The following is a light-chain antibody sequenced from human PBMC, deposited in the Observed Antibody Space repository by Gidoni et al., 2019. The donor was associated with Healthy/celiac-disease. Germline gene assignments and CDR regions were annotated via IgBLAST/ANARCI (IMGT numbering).Light chain of an antibody. CDR1: QSISSY. CDR3: QQSYSTPPRFT. J-gene: IGKJ3*01. V-gene: IGKV1-39*01. Sequence: DIQMNQSPSSLSASVGDRVTITCRASQSISSYLNWYQQKPGKAPKLLIYAASSLQSGVPSRFSGSGSGTDFTLTISSLQPEDFATYYCQQSYSTPPRFTFGPGTKVDIK. CDR2: AAS.